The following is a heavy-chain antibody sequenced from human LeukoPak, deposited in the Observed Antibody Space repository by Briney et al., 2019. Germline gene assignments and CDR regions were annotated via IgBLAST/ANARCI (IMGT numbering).Heavy chain of an antibody. CDR1: GYSISSGYY. V-gene: IGHV4-38-2*02. D-gene: IGHD4-11*01. Sequence: SETLSLTCSVSGYSISSGYYWGWIRQSPGKGLEWIGEISHAGSTTYNPSLKSRVIISLDTSKNHVSLSLSSLTAADTAVYYCARDMTTTPGAYDYWGQGALVTVSS. CDR3: ARDMTTTPGAYDY. CDR2: ISHAGST. J-gene: IGHJ4*02.